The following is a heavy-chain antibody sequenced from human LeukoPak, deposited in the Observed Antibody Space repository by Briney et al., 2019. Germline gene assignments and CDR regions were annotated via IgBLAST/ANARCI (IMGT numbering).Heavy chain of an antibody. Sequence: GSLRLSCAASGFTFSSCAMTWVRQAPGKGLEWIGYIYYSGSTNYNPSLKSRVTISVDTSKNQFSLKLSSVTAADTAVYYCARGGTGYSSGWFNWGQGTLVTVSS. CDR2: IYYSGST. CDR1: GFTFSSCA. CDR3: ARGGTGYSSGWFN. D-gene: IGHD6-19*01. V-gene: IGHV4-59*01. J-gene: IGHJ4*02.